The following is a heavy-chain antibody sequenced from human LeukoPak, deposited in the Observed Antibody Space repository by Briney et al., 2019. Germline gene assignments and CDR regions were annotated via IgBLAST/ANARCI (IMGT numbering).Heavy chain of an antibody. V-gene: IGHV3-23*01. CDR1: GFTFSSYA. Sequence: PGGSLRLSCAASGFTFSSYAMSWVRQAPGKGLEWVSAISGSGGSTYYADSVKGRFTISRDNSKNTLYLQMNSLRAEDTAVYYCAKDYNKGSGYFLYYYMDVWGKGTTVTVSS. D-gene: IGHD3-10*01. J-gene: IGHJ6*03. CDR3: AKDYNKGSGYFLYYYMDV. CDR2: ISGSGGST.